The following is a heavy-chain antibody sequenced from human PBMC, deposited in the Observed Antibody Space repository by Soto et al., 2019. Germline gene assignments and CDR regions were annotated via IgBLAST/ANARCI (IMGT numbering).Heavy chain of an antibody. CDR3: ARGIVPATNLPVSRAMDV. D-gene: IGHD2-2*01. CDR1: GYTFTSYG. Sequence: VKVSCKASGYTFTSYGISWVRQAPGQGLEWMGWISAYNGNTNYAQKLQGRFTISRDNSKNTVYLQMNSLRVDDTAVYYCARGIVPATNLPVSRAMDVWGQGTTVTVSS. J-gene: IGHJ6*02. V-gene: IGHV1-18*01. CDR2: ISAYNGNT.